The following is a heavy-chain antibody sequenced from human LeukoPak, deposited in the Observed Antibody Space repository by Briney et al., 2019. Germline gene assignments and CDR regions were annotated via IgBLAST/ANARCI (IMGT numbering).Heavy chain of an antibody. D-gene: IGHD6-13*01. J-gene: IGHJ6*02. CDR2: MNPNSGNT. CDR3: ARGEPWSSSWLLYYYYGMDV. V-gene: IGHV1-8*01. CDR1: GYTFTSYD. Sequence: GASVKVSCKASGYTFTSYDINWVRQATGQGLEWMGWMNPNSGNTGYAQKFQGRVTMTRNTSISTAYMELSSLRSEDTAVYYCARGEPWSSSWLLYYYYGMDVWGQGTTVTVPS.